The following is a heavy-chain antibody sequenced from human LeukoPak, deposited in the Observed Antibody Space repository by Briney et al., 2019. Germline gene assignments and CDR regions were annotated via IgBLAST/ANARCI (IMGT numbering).Heavy chain of an antibody. J-gene: IGHJ4*02. CDR2: ISYDGNNK. CDR3: AGVSEAYYFDY. Sequence: PGRSLRLSCAASGFSFSTYAMHWVRQAPGKGLEWVALISYDGNNKYYADFVKGRFTISRDNSKNTVSLQMNSLRAEDTAVYYCAGVSEAYYFDYWGQGTLVTVSS. CDR1: GFSFSTYA. V-gene: IGHV3-30*04.